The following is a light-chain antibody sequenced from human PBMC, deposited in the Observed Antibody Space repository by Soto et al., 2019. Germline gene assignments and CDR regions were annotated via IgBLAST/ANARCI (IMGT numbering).Light chain of an antibody. CDR1: QSISSW. CDR3: QQYNSYGT. Sequence: DLQMTQSPSTLSASVGDRVTITCRASQSISSWLAWYQQKPGKAPKLLIYDASSLESGVPSRFSGGGSGTEFTLTISSLQPDDFATYYCQQYNSYGTFGQGTKVEIK. CDR2: DAS. J-gene: IGKJ1*01. V-gene: IGKV1-5*01.